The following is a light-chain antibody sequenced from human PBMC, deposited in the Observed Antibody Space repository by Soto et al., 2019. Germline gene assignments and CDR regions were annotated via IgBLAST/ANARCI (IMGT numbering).Light chain of an antibody. V-gene: IGLV2-14*01. J-gene: IGLJ1*01. CDR2: EVN. Sequence: QSALTQPASVSGSPGQSVTISCTGASSDVGGNDYVSWYQQHPGKAPKLILYEVNNRPSGVSNLFSGSKSGNTASLIISGLQADDEADYYCSSYSTTSTLVFGSGTKLT. CDR1: SSDVGGNDY. CDR3: SSYSTTSTLV.